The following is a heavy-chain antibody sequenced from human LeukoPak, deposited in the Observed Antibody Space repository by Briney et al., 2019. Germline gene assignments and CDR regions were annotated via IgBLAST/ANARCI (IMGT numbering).Heavy chain of an antibody. CDR3: TTLDSIAAAGADY. CDR1: GFTFSNAW. CDR2: IKSKTDGGTT. V-gene: IGHV3-15*01. Sequence: GSLRLSCAASGFTFSNAWMSWVRQAPGKGLEWVGRIKSKTDGGTTDYAAPVKGRFTISRDDSKNTLYLQMNSLKTEDTAVYYCTTLDSIAAAGADYWGQGTLVTVSS. J-gene: IGHJ4*02. D-gene: IGHD6-13*01.